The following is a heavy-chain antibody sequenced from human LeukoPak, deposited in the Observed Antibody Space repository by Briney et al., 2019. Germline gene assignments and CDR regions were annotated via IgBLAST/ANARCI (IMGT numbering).Heavy chain of an antibody. CDR3: AKIAAAANPFGY. J-gene: IGHJ4*02. V-gene: IGHV3-21*01. Sequence: PGGSLRLSCAASGFTFSSYTMNWVRQAPGKGLEWVSSISSSSSYIYYADSVKGRFTISRDNAKNSLYLQMNSLRAEDTAVYYCAKIAAAANPFGYWGQGTLVTVSS. CDR1: GFTFSSYT. CDR2: ISSSSSYI. D-gene: IGHD6-13*01.